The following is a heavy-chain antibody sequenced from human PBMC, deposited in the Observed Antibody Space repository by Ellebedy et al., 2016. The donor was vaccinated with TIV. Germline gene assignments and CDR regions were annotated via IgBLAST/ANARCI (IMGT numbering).Heavy chain of an antibody. V-gene: IGHV4-31*03. CDR1: GGSISSGGYY. CDR2: IYYSGST. CDR3: AREVEYGGNSDWFDP. Sequence: SETLSLXXIVSGGSISSGGYYWSWIRQHPGKGLEWIGYIYYSGSTYYNPSLKSRITISVDTSKNQFSLKLSSVTAADTAVYYCAREVEYGGNSDWFDPWGQGTLVTVSS. D-gene: IGHD4-23*01. J-gene: IGHJ5*02.